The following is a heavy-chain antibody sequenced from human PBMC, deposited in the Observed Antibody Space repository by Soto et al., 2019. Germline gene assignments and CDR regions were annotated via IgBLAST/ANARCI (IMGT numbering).Heavy chain of an antibody. Sequence: QVQLQESGPGLVKPSQTLSLTCTVSGGSISSGGYYWSWIRQHPGKGLEWIGYIYYSGSTYYNPSLNSRVNISVDTSKNQFSLKLSSVTAADTAVYYCARDRDQYCSSTSCPKLGYYYYYGMDVWGQGTTVTVSS. CDR1: GGSISSGGYY. J-gene: IGHJ6*02. V-gene: IGHV4-31*03. CDR3: ARDRDQYCSSTSCPKLGYYYYYGMDV. CDR2: IYYSGST. D-gene: IGHD2-2*01.